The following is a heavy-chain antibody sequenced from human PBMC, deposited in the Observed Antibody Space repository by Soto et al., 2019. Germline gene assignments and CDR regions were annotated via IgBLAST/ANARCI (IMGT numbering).Heavy chain of an antibody. J-gene: IGHJ4*02. CDR1: GFTFRAYL. D-gene: IGHD3-16*01. Sequence: PGGSLRLSCAASGFTFRAYLMSWVRQAPGKGLDWVANINQDGSVEYYADSVQGRFTISRDNAKNSLYLHMNSLRAEDTAVYYCATYHCYDWESERHRYWGPGTLVTVSS. CDR2: INQDGSVE. CDR3: ATYHCYDWESERHRY. V-gene: IGHV3-7*01.